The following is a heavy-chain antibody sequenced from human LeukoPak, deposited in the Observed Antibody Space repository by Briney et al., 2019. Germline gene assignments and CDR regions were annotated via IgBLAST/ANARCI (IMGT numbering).Heavy chain of an antibody. D-gene: IGHD6-13*01. CDR3: ARGVHIAAAQYGF. Sequence: SETLSLTCTVSGGSISTYYWNWIRQPPGTGLEWIGYIYYSGATNYNPSLKSRVTISVDTSKNQFSLKLSSVTAADTAVYYCARGVHIAAAQYGFWGQGTLVTVSS. CDR2: IYYSGAT. V-gene: IGHV4-59*01. CDR1: GGSISTYY. J-gene: IGHJ4*02.